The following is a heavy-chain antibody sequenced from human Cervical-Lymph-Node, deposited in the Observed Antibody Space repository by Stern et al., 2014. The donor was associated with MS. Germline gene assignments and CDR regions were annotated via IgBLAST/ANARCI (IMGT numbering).Heavy chain of an antibody. V-gene: IGHV1-69*09. CDR1: GGTFSSSYA. CDR3: ARGVVSNRSAATLHNLFDP. J-gene: IGHJ5*02. CDR2: IIPILGLD. Sequence: VQLVESGAEVKKPGSSMNVSCKPSGGTFSSSYAITWMRQAPGQGLEWMGRIIPILGLDNYAPKFQGRVIITADKSTSTTYMELSSLTSEDTAVYYCARGVVSNRSAATLHNLFDPWGQGTLVTVSS. D-gene: IGHD2-15*01.